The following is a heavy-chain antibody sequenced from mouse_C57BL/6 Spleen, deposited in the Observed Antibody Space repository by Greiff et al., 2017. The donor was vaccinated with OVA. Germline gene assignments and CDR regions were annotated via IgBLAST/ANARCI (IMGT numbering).Heavy chain of an antibody. CDR1: GYTFTSYW. J-gene: IGHJ3*01. CDR3: ARTLTAQATGFAY. D-gene: IGHD3-2*02. CDR2: IYPGSGST. V-gene: IGHV1-55*01. Sequence: VQLQQPGAELVKPGASVKMSCKASGYTFTSYWITWVKQRPGQGLEWIGDIYPGSGSTNYNEKFKSKATLTVDTSSSTAYMQLSSLTSEDSAVYYCARTLTAQATGFAYWGQGTLVTVSA.